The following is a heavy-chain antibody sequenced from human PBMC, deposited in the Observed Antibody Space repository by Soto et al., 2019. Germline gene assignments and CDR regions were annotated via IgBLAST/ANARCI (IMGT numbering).Heavy chain of an antibody. D-gene: IGHD1-1*01. CDR2: IYNSGSP. CDR3: AREFPLEQGGGYQYYAMDV. V-gene: IGHV4-59*01. J-gene: IGHJ6*02. Sequence: QVQLQESGPGLVKPSETLSLTCSVSGVSISSYYWSWIRQPPGKRLEWIGYIYNSGSPNYNPSLKSRVTISVDTSNNQFSLKLTSVTAADTAVYYSAREFPLEQGGGYQYYAMDVWGQGTTVTVSS. CDR1: GVSISSYY.